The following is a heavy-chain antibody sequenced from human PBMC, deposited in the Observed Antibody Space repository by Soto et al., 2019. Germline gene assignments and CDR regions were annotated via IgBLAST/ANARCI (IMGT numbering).Heavy chain of an antibody. D-gene: IGHD5-18*01. J-gene: IGHJ5*01. CDR3: ARAYNDTATTDIDT. CDR2: VYFSDSI. V-gene: IGHV4-59*01. CDR1: GAAIGSVY. Sequence: WVTLSLTWFVCGAAIGSVYCRWIWERKGKGLEWIGYVYFSDSINYNPSLKSRVIISVDTAKNQFSLRLSSVTAADTAVYYCARAYNDTATTDIDTLGQQNVLTISS.